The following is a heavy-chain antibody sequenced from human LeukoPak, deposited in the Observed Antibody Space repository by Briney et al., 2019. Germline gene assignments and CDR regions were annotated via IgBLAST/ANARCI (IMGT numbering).Heavy chain of an antibody. J-gene: IGHJ3*02. V-gene: IGHV3-30*02. D-gene: IGHD3-3*01. CDR2: IRYDGSNK. CDR1: GFTFSSYG. CDR3: AKVMGDFWNQATPTDAFDI. Sequence: PGGSLRLSCAASGFTFSSYGMHWVRQAPGKGLEWVAFIRYDGSNKYYADSVKGRSTISRDNSKNTLYLQMNSLRAEDTAVYYCAKVMGDFWNQATPTDAFDIWGRGTMVTVSS.